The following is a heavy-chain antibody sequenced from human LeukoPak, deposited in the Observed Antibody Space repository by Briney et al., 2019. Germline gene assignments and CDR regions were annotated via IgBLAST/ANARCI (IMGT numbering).Heavy chain of an antibody. Sequence: QPGRSLRLSCAASGFTFSSYAMHWVRQAPGKGLEWVAVTSYDGSNKYYADSVEGRFTISRDNSKKTLYLQMNSLRAEDTAVYYCAKDESNDYRTYYNGMDVWGQGTTVTVSS. J-gene: IGHJ6*02. CDR1: GFTFSSYA. D-gene: IGHD4/OR15-4a*01. CDR2: TSYDGSNK. CDR3: AKDESNDYRTYYNGMDV. V-gene: IGHV3-30-3*01.